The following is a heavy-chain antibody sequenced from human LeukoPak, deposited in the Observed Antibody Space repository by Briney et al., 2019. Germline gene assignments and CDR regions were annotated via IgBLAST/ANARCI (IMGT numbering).Heavy chain of an antibody. Sequence: GGSLRLSCAASGFTVSNNYMSWVRQAPGKGLEWVSISYSDSNTNYADSVKGRFTISRDTSQNTLSLQMNILRAEDTAVYYCVRKSRDFNAAFDIWGQGTVVTVSS. V-gene: IGHV3-53*01. J-gene: IGHJ3*02. CDR1: GFTVSNNY. CDR3: VRKSRDFNAAFDI. D-gene: IGHD3/OR15-3a*01. CDR2: SYSDSNT.